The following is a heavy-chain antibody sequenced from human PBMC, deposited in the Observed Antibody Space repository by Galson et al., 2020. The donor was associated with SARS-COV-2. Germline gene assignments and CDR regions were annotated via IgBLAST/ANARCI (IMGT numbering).Heavy chain of an antibody. Sequence: GGSLRLSCAASGFTFFSYAINWVRQAPGKGLEWVAVISYDGSEKYYGDSVKGRFTISRDNSRNTLYLEMDRLRPKDTAVYYCARSGPSLAGTMGAFDIWGQGTTVTVSS. V-gene: IGHV3-30*04. CDR3: ARSGPSLAGTMGAFDI. D-gene: IGHD6-19*01. CDR2: ISYDGSEK. J-gene: IGHJ3*02. CDR1: GFTFFSYA.